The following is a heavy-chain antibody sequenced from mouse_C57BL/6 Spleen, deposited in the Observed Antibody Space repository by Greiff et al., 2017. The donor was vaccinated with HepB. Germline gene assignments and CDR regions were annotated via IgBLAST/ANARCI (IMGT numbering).Heavy chain of an antibody. V-gene: IGHV1-72*01. J-gene: IGHJ4*01. CDR2: IDPNSGGT. CDR3: ARLDYYGSSYEGAMDY. D-gene: IGHD1-1*01. Sequence: MESCKASGYTFTSYWMHWVKQRPGRGLEWIGRIDPNSGGTKYNEKFKSKATLTVDKPSSTAYMQLSSLTSEDSAVYYCARLDYYGSSYEGAMDYWGQGTSVTVSS. CDR1: GYTFTSYW.